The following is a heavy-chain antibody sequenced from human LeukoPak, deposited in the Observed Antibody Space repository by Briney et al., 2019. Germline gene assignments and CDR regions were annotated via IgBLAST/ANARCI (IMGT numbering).Heavy chain of an antibody. CDR2: INHSGST. J-gene: IGHJ4*02. Sequence: SETLSLTCAAYGGSFSGYYWSWIRQPPGKGLEWIGEINHSGSTNYNPSLKSRVTISVDTSKNQFSLKLSSVTAADTAVYYCARQKNYDYVWGSYRPGYFDYWGQGTLVTVSS. CDR1: GGSFSGYY. D-gene: IGHD3-16*02. V-gene: IGHV4-34*01. CDR3: ARQKNYDYVWGSYRPGYFDY.